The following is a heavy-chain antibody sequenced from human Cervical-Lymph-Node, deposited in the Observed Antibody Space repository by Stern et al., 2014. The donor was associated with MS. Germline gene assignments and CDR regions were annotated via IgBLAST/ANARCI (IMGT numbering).Heavy chain of an antibody. CDR3: ARQRYFDY. CDR2: LFPVCSDI. Sequence: MQLVQSGPEVKRPGESLKISCQASGYTFTSYWNGWVRKMPGKSLGWTALLFPVCSDIRYSPSFQGQVPIPAEKPSSPAYLQWNNLKPSDTAIYYCARQRYFDYWGQGTLVTVSS. V-gene: IGHV5-51*01. CDR1: GYTFTSYW. J-gene: IGHJ4*02.